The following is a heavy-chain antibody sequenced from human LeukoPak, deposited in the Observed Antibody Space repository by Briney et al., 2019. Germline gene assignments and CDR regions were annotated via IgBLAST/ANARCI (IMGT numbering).Heavy chain of an antibody. CDR3: AKWAVGATTEYYFDY. V-gene: IGHV3-23*01. CDR2: ISGSGGST. D-gene: IGHD1-26*01. CDR1: GFTFSSYA. Sequence: GGSLRLSCAASGFTFSSYAMSWVRQAPGRGLEWVSAISGSGGSTYYADSVKGRFTISRDNSKNTRYLQMNSLRAEDTAVYYCAKWAVGATTEYYFDYWGQGTLVTVSS. J-gene: IGHJ4*02.